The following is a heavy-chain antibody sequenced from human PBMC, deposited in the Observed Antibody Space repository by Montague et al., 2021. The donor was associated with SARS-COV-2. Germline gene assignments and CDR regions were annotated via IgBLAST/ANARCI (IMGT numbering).Heavy chain of an antibody. CDR1: GGSFSGYS. D-gene: IGHD2-2*02. J-gene: IGHJ6*03. V-gene: IGHV4-34*01. CDR3: RVVPAGIPKGPNFYYMDV. Sequence: SETLSLTCAVYGGSFSGYSWSWIRQPPGKGLEWIGQIYHSGSTNYNPSLKSRVTISVDTSKNQFSLKLSSVTAADTALYYCRVVPAGIPKGPNFYYMDVWGQGTTVTASS. CDR2: IYHSGST.